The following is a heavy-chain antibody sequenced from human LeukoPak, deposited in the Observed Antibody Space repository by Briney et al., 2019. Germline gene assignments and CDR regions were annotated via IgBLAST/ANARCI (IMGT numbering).Heavy chain of an antibody. D-gene: IGHD3-22*01. Sequence: GASVKVSSKVSGYTLTELSMHWVRQAPGKGLEWMGGFDPEDGETIYAQKFQGRVTMTEDTSTDTAYMELSSLRSEDTAVYYCATAPKYYYDSSGYYYSDYWGQGTLVTVSS. CDR3: ATAPKYYYDSSGYYYSDY. CDR1: GYTLTELS. CDR2: FDPEDGET. J-gene: IGHJ4*02. V-gene: IGHV1-24*01.